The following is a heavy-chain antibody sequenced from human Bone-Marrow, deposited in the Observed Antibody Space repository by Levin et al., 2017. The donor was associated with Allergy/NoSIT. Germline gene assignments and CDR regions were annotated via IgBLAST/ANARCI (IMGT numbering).Heavy chain of an antibody. J-gene: IGHJ4*02. CDR1: GGSISSGGYS. CDR3: AKSLWFGAYFDY. Sequence: SETLSLTCAVSGGSISSGGYSWSWIRQPPGKGLEWIGYIYHSGSTYYNPSLKSRVTISMDRSKNHFPLNLTSVTAAYTAVYFCAKSLWFGAYFDYWGQGTLVTVSS. D-gene: IGHD3-10*01. CDR2: IYHSGST. V-gene: IGHV4-30-2*01.